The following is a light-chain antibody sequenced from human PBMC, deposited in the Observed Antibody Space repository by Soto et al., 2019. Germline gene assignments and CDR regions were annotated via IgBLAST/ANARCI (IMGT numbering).Light chain of an antibody. CDR3: QSYDSSLSAG. J-gene: IGLJ1*01. V-gene: IGLV1-40*01. Sequence: QSVLTKPPSVSGAPGQRVTISCTGSSSNIGAGYDVHWYQQLPGTAPKLLIYGNSNRPSGVPDRFSGSKSGTSASLAITGLQAEDDADYYFQSYDSSLSAGFGTGT. CDR1: SSNIGAGYD. CDR2: GNS.